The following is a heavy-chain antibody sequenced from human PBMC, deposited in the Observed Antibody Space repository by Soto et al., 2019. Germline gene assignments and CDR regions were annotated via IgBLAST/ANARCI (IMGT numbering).Heavy chain of an antibody. CDR2: IWYDGTKR. V-gene: IGHV3-33*01. J-gene: IGHJ5*02. Sequence: QVQLVESGGGVVQSGRSLTLSCAASGFSLRTSGMHWLRRAPGKGLEWVGSIWYDGTKRFYANSVKGRSTISKDNSNNLLFLQMSGLRAEDTAVYYCSRDVVTAVAGSVNVFDPWGQGTLVTGSS. CDR3: SRDVVTAVAGSVNVFDP. CDR1: GFSLRTSG. D-gene: IGHD6-19*01.